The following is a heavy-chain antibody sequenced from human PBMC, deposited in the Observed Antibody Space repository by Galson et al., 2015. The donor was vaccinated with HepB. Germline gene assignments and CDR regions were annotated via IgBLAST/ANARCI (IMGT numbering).Heavy chain of an antibody. CDR1: GYTFTSYY. J-gene: IGHJ4*02. CDR2: INPSGGST. Sequence: SVKVSCKASGYTFTSYYMHWVRQAPGQGLEWMGIINPSGGSTSYAQKFQGRVTMTRDTSTSTVYMELSSLRSEDTAVYYCASTNYYDSSGYYYKLDYWGQGTLVTVSS. V-gene: IGHV1-46*01. D-gene: IGHD3-22*01. CDR3: ASTNYYDSSGYYYKLDY.